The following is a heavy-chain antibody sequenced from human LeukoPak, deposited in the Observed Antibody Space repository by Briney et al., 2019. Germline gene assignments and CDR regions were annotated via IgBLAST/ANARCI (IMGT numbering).Heavy chain of an antibody. CDR2: MNTNSGNT. D-gene: IGHD6-13*01. CDR1: GYTFTSYD. CDR3: ARVREGIAAAGTHTPYYYMGV. J-gene: IGHJ6*03. Sequence: ASVKVSFKSTGYTFTSYDINWVRQATGRGLEWMGWMNTNSGNTGNAQKFQGRVTITRHTSISTPYMELSSLRSDEAAGYYFARVREGIAAAGTHTPYYYMGVWGKGTTVTVSS. V-gene: IGHV1-8*03.